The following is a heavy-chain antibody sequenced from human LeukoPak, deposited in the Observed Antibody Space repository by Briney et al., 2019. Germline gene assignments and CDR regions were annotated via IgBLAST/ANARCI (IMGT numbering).Heavy chain of an antibody. CDR1: GGSISSGDYY. CDR3: ARGSSGSYYGSHNWFDP. V-gene: IGHV4-30-4*01. Sequence: SQTLPLTCTVSGGSISSGDYYWSWIRQPPGKGLEWIGYIYYSGSTYYNPSLKSRVTISVDTSKNQFSLKLSSVTAADTAVYYCARGSSGSYYGSHNWFDPWGQGTLVTVSS. CDR2: IYYSGST. J-gene: IGHJ5*02. D-gene: IGHD1-26*01.